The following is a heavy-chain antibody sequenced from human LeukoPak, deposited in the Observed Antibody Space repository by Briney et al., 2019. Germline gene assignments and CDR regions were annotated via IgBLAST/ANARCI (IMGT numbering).Heavy chain of an antibody. CDR3: AKSYRSSWEVPFDY. V-gene: IGHV3-30*18. J-gene: IGHJ4*02. CDR2: ISYDGSNK. CDR1: GFTFSSYG. Sequence: GGSLRLSCAASGFTFSSYGMHWVRQAPGKGLEWVAVISYDGSNKYYADSVKGRFTISRDNSKNTLYLQMNSLRAEDTAVYYCAKSYRSSWEVPFDYWGQGTLVTVSS. D-gene: IGHD6-13*01.